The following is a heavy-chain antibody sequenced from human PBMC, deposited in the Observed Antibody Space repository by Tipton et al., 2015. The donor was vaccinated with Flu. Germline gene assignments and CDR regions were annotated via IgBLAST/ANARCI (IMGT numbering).Heavy chain of an antibody. V-gene: IGHV3-23*01. D-gene: IGHD7-27*01. J-gene: IGHJ4*02. CDR2: ISGTVIAT. CDR3: ATLTGDDY. CDR1: GFTFSSYA. Sequence: GSLRLSCAASGFTFSSYAMSWVRQAPGRGLEWVAGISGTVIATYYADSVKGRFTISRDNVRNTLYLQMNSLRAEDTAVYYCATLTGDDYWGQGIMVTVSS.